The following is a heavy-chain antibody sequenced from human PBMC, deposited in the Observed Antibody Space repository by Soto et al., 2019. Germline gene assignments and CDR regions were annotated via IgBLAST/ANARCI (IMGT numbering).Heavy chain of an antibody. D-gene: IGHD2-8*01. CDR3: AQNLGLPGVVQGVFDY. CDR1: GYSFTSYT. Sequence: ASVKVSCKASGYSFTSYTLHWVRLAPGQRLEWMGWINPGNGDKKYSQKFQDRITITTDTSASTAYMELSSLKSEDTALYYCAQNLGLPGVVQGVFDYWGQGTLVTVSS. J-gene: IGHJ4*02. V-gene: IGHV1-3*01. CDR2: INPGNGDK.